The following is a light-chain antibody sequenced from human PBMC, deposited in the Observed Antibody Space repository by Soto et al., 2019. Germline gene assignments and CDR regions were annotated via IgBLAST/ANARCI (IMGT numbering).Light chain of an antibody. Sequence: DIQMTQSPSSVSASVGDRVTITCRASQSISSYLNWYQQKPGKAPKLLIYAASSLQSGVPSRFSGSGSGTDFTLTINSLQAEDVATYYCQQHYITPITFGQGTRLEIK. CDR1: QSISSY. J-gene: IGKJ5*01. CDR3: QQHYITPIT. V-gene: IGKV1-39*01. CDR2: AAS.